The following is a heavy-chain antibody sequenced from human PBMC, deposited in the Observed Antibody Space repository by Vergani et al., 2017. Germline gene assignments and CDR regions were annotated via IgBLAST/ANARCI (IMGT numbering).Heavy chain of an antibody. D-gene: IGHD6-19*01. CDR3: ARAGIAVAGTN. Sequence: QVQLVQSGAEVKKPGASVKVSCKASGYTFTSYDFNWVRQATGQGLEWMGIINPSGGSTSYAQKFQGRVTMNRDTSTSTVYMELSSLRSEDTAVYYCARAGIAVAGTNWGQGTLVTVSS. V-gene: IGHV1-46*01. CDR2: INPSGGST. J-gene: IGHJ4*02. CDR1: GYTFTSYD.